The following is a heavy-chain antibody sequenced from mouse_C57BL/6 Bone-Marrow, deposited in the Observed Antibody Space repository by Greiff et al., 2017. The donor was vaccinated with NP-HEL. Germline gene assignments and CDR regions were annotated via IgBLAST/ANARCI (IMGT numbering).Heavy chain of an antibody. CDR2: ISDGGSYT. CDR1: GFTFSSYA. CDR3: ARDGGDDSYYFDY. J-gene: IGHJ2*01. D-gene: IGHD2-4*01. V-gene: IGHV5-4*01. Sequence: EVKLVESGGGLVKPGGSLKLSCAASGFTFSSYAMSWVRQTPEKRLEWVATISDGGSYTYYPDNVKGRFTISRDNAKNNLYLQMSHLKSEDTAMYYCARDGGDDSYYFDYWGQGTTRTVSS.